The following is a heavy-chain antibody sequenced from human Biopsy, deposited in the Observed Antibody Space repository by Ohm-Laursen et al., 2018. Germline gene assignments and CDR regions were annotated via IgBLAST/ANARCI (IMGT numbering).Heavy chain of an antibody. V-gene: IGHV4-59*01. D-gene: IGHD6-19*01. Sequence: QPPGKGLEWIGYMYYNERTYYNPSLRGRVTISVDTSKNQISLRLSSVTAADTAVYYCASGGQWPKPYLRYFDPWGQGTLVTVSP. CDR3: ASGGQWPKPYLRYFDP. J-gene: IGHJ5*02. CDR2: MYYNERT.